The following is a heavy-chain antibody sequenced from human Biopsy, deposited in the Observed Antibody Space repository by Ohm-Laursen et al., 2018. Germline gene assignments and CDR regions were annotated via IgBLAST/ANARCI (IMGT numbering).Heavy chain of an antibody. CDR3: TRGGYYYDSLAYYYWFDP. CDR1: GYTFTGYH. D-gene: IGHD3-22*01. V-gene: IGHV1-2*02. Sequence: LVKVSCKVSGYTFTGYHVHWVRQAPGQGLEWMGWINAKTGDTNYAQKFQGRVTMTRDTSISTAYVDLSSLRSDDTAVYYCTRGGYYYDSLAYYYWFDPWGQGTLVTVSS. CDR2: INAKTGDT. J-gene: IGHJ5*02.